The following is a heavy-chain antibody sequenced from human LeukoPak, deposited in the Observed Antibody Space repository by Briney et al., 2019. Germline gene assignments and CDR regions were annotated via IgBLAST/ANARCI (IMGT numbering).Heavy chain of an antibody. CDR1: GGSISSGGCC. CDR2: IYYSGSS. D-gene: IGHD5-12*01. J-gene: IGHJ4*02. Sequence: PSETLSLTCTVSGGSISSGGCCWIWIRQQPGKGWDWFGYIYYSGSSYYNPSHKSRVPISVDTSKNQFSLELSSVTAADTAVYYCARARPYSGYGLPFDYWGQGTLVTVSS. V-gene: IGHV4-31*03. CDR3: ARARPYSGYGLPFDY.